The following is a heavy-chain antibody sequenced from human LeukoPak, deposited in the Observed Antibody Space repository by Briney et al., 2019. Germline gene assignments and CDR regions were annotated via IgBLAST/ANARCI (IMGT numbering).Heavy chain of an antibody. CDR1: GYSISSGYY. CDR2: IYHSGST. V-gene: IGHV4-38-2*02. D-gene: IGHD6-13*01. Sequence: SETLSLTCTVSGYSISSGYYWGWIRQPPGKGLEWIGSIYHSGSTYYNPSLKSRVTISVGTSKNQFSLKLSSVTAADTAVYYCARDSGPYSSSWYGNNWFDPWGQGTLVTVSS. CDR3: ARDSGPYSSSWYGNNWFDP. J-gene: IGHJ5*02.